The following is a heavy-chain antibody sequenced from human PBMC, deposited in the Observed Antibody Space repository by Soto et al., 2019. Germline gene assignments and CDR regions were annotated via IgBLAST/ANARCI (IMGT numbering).Heavy chain of an antibody. CDR1: GFTFSSYE. D-gene: IGHD5-18*01. CDR2: ISSSGSTI. CDR3: ARESYGYVFDY. Sequence: EVQLVESGGGLVQPGGSLRLSCAASGFTFSSYEMNWVRQAPGKGLEWVSYISSSGSTIYYADSGKGRFTISRDNAKNSLYLQMNSLRAEDTAVYYCARESYGYVFDYWGQGTLVTVSS. V-gene: IGHV3-48*03. J-gene: IGHJ4*02.